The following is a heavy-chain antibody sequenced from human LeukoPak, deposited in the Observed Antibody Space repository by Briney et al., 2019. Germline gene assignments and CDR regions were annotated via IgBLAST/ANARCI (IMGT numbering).Heavy chain of an antibody. V-gene: IGHV1-18*01. CDR2: ISAYNGNT. CDR1: GYTFTSYG. D-gene: IGHD5-12*01. CDR3: AREYSGYDWGQFDY. J-gene: IGHJ4*02. Sequence: ASAKVSCKASGYTFTSYGISWVRQAPGQGLEWMGWISAYNGNTNYAQKLQGRVTMTTDTSTSTAYMELRSLRSDDTAVCYCAREYSGYDWGQFDYWGQGTLVTVSS.